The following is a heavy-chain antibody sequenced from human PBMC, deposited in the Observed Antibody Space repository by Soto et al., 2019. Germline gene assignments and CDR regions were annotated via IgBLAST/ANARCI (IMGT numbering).Heavy chain of an antibody. CDR2: INHSGST. V-gene: IGHV4-34*01. CDR1: GGSFSGYY. Sequence: KASETLSLTCAVYGGSFSGYYWSWIRQPPGKGLEWIGEINHSGSTNYNPSLKSRVTISVDTSKNQFSLKLSSVTAADTAVYYCARGPTYYYDSSGYSLDYWGQGTLVTVSS. D-gene: IGHD3-22*01. J-gene: IGHJ4*02. CDR3: ARGPTYYYDSSGYSLDY.